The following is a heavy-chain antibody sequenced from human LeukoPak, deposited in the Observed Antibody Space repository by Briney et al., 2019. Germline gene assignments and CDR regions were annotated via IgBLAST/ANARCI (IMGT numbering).Heavy chain of an antibody. CDR3: VRAYSGYDFGVFGI. V-gene: IGHV1-46*01. CDR2: INPSGGST. Sequence: ASVKVSCKASGYTFTSYQMYWVRQAPGQGLEWMGIINPSGGSTSHAQKFQGRVTMTRDTSTSTVYMELSSLTSDDTAVYYCVRAYSGYDFGVFGIWGQGTMVTVSS. D-gene: IGHD5-12*01. CDR1: GYTFTSYQ. J-gene: IGHJ3*02.